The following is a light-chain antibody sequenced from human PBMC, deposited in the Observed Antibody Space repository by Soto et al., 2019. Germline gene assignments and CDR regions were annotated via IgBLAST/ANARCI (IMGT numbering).Light chain of an antibody. Sequence: EIVMTQSPATLSVSPGERATLSCRDSQSVRTNLAWYQQKLGQAPRLLIYDASTRATGIPARFSGSGSGTEFTLTISSLQSEDFAVYYCQQYNNWPPEYTFGQGTKLEIK. V-gene: IGKV3-15*01. CDR1: QSVRTN. CDR3: QQYNNWPPEYT. J-gene: IGKJ2*01. CDR2: DAS.